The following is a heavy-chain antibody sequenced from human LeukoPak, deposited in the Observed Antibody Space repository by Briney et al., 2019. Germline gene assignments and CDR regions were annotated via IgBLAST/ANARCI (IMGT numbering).Heavy chain of an antibody. V-gene: IGHV3-7*03. Sequence: GGSLRLSCAASGFTFSSYIINWVRQAPGKGLEWVANIKQAGSERYYVDSVKGRFTISRDNPKNTLYLQMNSLRAEDTAVYYCAKGYCSSTSCYIFDYWGQGTLVTVSS. D-gene: IGHD2-2*02. CDR1: GFTFSSYI. J-gene: IGHJ4*02. CDR3: AKGYCSSTSCYIFDY. CDR2: IKQAGSER.